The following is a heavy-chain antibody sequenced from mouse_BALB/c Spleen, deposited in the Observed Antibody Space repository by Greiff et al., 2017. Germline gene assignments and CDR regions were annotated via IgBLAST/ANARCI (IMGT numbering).Heavy chain of an antibody. CDR1: GFNIKDTY. Sequence: DVKLVESGAELVKPGASVKLSCTASGFNIKDTYMHWVKQRPEQGLEWIGRIDPANGNTKYDPKFQGKATITADTSSNTAYLQLSSLTSEDSAVYYCARRPVGEELRYDYWGQGTTLTVSS. D-gene: IGHD1-1*01. V-gene: IGHV14-3*02. J-gene: IGHJ2*01. CDR3: ARRPVGEELRYDY. CDR2: IDPANGNT.